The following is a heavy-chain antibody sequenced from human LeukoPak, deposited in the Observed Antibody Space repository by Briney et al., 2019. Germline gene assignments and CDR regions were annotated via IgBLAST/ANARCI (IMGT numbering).Heavy chain of an antibody. CDR2: ISGDGGST. V-gene: IGHV3-43*02. Sequence: GGSLRLSCAASGCPIGDYAMRWVRQAPGKGLEWVCLISGDGGSTYYADSVKGRFTISQDNSKNSLYLQMNSLRTEDTALYYCAKHNLQLDYYGMDVWGQGTTVTVSS. CDR3: AKHNLQLDYYGMDV. CDR1: GCPIGDYA. D-gene: IGHD5-18*01. J-gene: IGHJ6*02.